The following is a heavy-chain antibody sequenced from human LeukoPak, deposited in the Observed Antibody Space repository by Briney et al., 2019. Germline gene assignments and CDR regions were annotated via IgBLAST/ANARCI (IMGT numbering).Heavy chain of an antibody. CDR3: TRGGNYYDTSGSNWFDP. CDR2: ISVGGGST. D-gene: IGHD3-22*01. Sequence: GGSLRLSCAASGFTFRNYAMGWVRQAPGKGLEWVSSISVGGGSTYYADSVKGRFTTSRDNSKSTLFLQMNSLRAEDTAVYYCTRGGNYYDTSGSNWFDPWGQGSLVTVSS. V-gene: IGHV3-23*01. J-gene: IGHJ5*02. CDR1: GFTFRNYA.